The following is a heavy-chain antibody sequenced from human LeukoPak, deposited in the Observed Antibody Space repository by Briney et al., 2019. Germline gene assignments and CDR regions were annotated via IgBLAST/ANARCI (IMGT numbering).Heavy chain of an antibody. CDR3: ARLNYYGSGSYYPQIDY. D-gene: IGHD3-10*01. CDR2: ISAYNGNT. V-gene: IGHV1-18*01. J-gene: IGHJ4*02. Sequence: GASVKVSCQASGYTFTSYGISWVRQAPGQGLEWMGWISAYNGNTNYAQKLQGRVTMTTDTSTSTAYMELRSLRSDDTAVYYCARLNYYGSGSYYPQIDYWGQGTLVTVSS. CDR1: GYTFTSYG.